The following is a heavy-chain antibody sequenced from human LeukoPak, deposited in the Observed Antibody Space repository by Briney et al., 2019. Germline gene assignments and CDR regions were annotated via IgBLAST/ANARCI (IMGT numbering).Heavy chain of an antibody. Sequence: GGSLRLSCAASGFTVGSNYMSWVRQAPGKGLEWVSVIYSGGSTYYADSVKGRFTTSRDNSKNTLYLQMNSLRAEDTAVYYCAELGITMIGGVWGKGTTVTISS. CDR3: AELGITMIGGV. CDR1: GFTVGSNY. J-gene: IGHJ6*04. CDR2: IYSGGST. V-gene: IGHV3-66*01. D-gene: IGHD3-10*02.